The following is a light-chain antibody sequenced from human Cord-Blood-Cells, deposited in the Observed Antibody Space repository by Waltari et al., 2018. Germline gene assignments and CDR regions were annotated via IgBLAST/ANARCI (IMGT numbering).Light chain of an antibody. V-gene: IGLV2-14*01. J-gene: IGLJ1*01. Sequence: QSALTQPASVSGSPGLSITISCTGTSSNVGGYNHVSWYQQHPGKAPKRVIYDVSNRPSGVSNRFSGSKTGDTGALTISGLRAEDEADYFSSRYTSSSTPDVFGTGTKVT. CDR3: SRYTSSSTPDV. CDR1: SSNVGGYNH. CDR2: DVS.